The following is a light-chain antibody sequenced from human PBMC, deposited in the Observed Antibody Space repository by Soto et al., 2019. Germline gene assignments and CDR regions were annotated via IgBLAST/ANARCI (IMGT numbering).Light chain of an antibody. V-gene: IGKV3-20*01. CDR3: QQYGSSPRT. CDR2: GAS. CDR1: QSVSSSN. J-gene: IGKJ1*01. Sequence: EIVLTQSPGTLSLSPGERATLSCRASQSVSSSNLAWYQQTPGQAPRLLIYGASSRATGIPDRFSGGGSGTDFTLTISRLEPEDFAVYYCQQYGSSPRTFGQGTKVDIK.